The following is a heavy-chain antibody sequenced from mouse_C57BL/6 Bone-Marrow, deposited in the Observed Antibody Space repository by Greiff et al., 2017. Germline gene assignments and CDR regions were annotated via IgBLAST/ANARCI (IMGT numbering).Heavy chain of an antibody. J-gene: IGHJ1*03. Sequence: EVQGVESGGGLVQPGGSLKLSCAASGFTFSDYYMYWVRQTPEKRLEWVAYISNGGGSTYYPDTVKGRFTISRDNAKNTLYLQMSRLKSEDTAMYYCARHLTGTRYWYFDVWGTGTTVTVSS. V-gene: IGHV5-12*01. D-gene: IGHD4-1*01. CDR2: ISNGGGST. CDR3: ARHLTGTRYWYFDV. CDR1: GFTFSDYY.